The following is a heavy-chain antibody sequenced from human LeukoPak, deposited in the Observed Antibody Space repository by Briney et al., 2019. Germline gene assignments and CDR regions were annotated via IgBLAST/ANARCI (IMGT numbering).Heavy chain of an antibody. V-gene: IGHV4-30-4*08. CDR2: IYYSGST. Sequence: SETLSLTCTVSGGSISRGGYYWSWIRQPPGKGLEWIGYIYYSGSTYYNPSLKSRVTISVDTSKNQFSLKLSSVTAADTAVYYCASYYDSSGSPSFDYWGQGTLVTVSS. J-gene: IGHJ4*02. CDR1: GGSISRGGYY. CDR3: ASYYDSSGSPSFDY. D-gene: IGHD3-22*01.